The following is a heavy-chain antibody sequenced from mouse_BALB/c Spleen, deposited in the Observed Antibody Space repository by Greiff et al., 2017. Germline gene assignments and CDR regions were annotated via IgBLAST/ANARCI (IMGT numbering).Heavy chain of an antibody. CDR3: AREHPITSCAMDY. CDR1: GFTFSSYG. D-gene: IGHD1-1*01. J-gene: IGHJ4*01. Sequence: EVKLVESGGSLVQPGGSLKLSCAASGFTFSSYGMAWVRQTPDKRLELVATINSNGGSTYYPDSVKGRSTISRDNATNTLYLQMSSLKSEDTAMYYCAREHPITSCAMDYWGQGTSVTVSS. CDR2: INSNGGST. V-gene: IGHV5-6-3*01.